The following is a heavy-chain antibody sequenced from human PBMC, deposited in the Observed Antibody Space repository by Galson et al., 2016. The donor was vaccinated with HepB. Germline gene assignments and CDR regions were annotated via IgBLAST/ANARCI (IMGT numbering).Heavy chain of an antibody. D-gene: IGHD3-3*01. CDR2: IKQDGSET. J-gene: IGHJ4*02. CDR1: GFSFSSYW. V-gene: IGHV3-7*03. CDR3: ARARPWQLPNDFNDY. Sequence: SLRLSCAGSGFSFSSYWMSWVRQAPGKGLEWVAHIKQDGSETHYVDSVKGRFTISRDNAKNSLYLQMNSLRAEDTAVYYCARARPWQLPNDFNDYWGQGTLVTVPS.